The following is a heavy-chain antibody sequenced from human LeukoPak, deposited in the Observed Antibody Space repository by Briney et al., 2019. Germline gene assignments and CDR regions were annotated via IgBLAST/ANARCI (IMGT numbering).Heavy chain of an antibody. Sequence: PGGSLRLSCAASGFPFSSFAMHWVRQAPGKGLEWVALISFDGSNKYYADSVKGRFTISRDNSKNTLYLQMNSLRAEDTAVYYCARGYFDWLFQGDNWFDPWGQGTLVTVSS. D-gene: IGHD3-9*01. CDR2: ISFDGSNK. V-gene: IGHV3-30*03. CDR1: GFPFSSFA. CDR3: ARGYFDWLFQGDNWFDP. J-gene: IGHJ5*02.